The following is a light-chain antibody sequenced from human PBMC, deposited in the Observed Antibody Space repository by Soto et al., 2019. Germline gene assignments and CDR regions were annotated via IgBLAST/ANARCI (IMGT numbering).Light chain of an antibody. CDR3: QQYNNWPGWA. CDR1: QSVSSN. Sequence: EIVMTQSPVTLSVSPGERVTLSCRASQSVSSNLAWYQQKPGQAPRLLIYGASTRATGIPARFNGSGSGTEFTLTIGNLQSEDFAVYYCQQYNNWPGWAFGQGTKVE. J-gene: IGKJ1*01. CDR2: GAS. V-gene: IGKV3-15*01.